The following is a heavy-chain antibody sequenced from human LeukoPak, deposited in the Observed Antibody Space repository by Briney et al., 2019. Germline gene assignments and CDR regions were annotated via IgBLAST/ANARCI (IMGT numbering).Heavy chain of an antibody. Sequence: SETLSLTCTVSGGSISSYYWSWIRQSPGKGLEWVGYIYFSGSTNYNPSLKSRVTISLDTSKRHFSLKLRSVTAADTALYYCARMETTDGSCDLWGQGTLVTVSS. CDR3: ARMETTDGSCDL. CDR1: GGSISSYY. D-gene: IGHD4-11*01. V-gene: IGHV4-59*01. CDR2: IYFSGST. J-gene: IGHJ4*02.